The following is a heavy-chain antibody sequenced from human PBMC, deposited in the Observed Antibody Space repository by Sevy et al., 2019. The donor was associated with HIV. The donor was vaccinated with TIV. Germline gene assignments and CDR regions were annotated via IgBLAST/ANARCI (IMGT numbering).Heavy chain of an antibody. CDR3: ARAVYYDFWSGLGPSKRNYGMDV. CDR2: ISYSGST. Sequence: SETLSLTCTVSGGSISSDYWSWIRQPPGKGLEWIGYISYSGSTNYNPSLKSRVTISVDTSKNQFSLKLTSVTAADTAVYYCARAVYYDFWSGLGPSKRNYGMDVWGQGTTVTVSS. CDR1: GGSISSDY. V-gene: IGHV4-59*01. D-gene: IGHD3-3*01. J-gene: IGHJ6*02.